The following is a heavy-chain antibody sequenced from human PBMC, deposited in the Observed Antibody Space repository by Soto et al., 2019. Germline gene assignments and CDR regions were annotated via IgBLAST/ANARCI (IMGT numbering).Heavy chain of an antibody. V-gene: IGHV4-59*01. J-gene: IGHJ4*02. CDR2: ISYSGST. Sequence: SETLSLTCTVSGGSISSYYWSWIRQPPGKGLEWIGYISYSGSTNYNPSLKSRVTISVDTSKNQLSLKLSSVTAADTAVYYCARDYSSGWYWFDYWGQGTLVTVSS. CDR3: ARDYSSGWYWFDY. CDR1: GGSISSYY. D-gene: IGHD6-19*01.